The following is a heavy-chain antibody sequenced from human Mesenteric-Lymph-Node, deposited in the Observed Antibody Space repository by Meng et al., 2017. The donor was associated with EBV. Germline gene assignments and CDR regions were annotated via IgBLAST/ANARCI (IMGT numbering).Heavy chain of an antibody. V-gene: IGHV4-4*02. CDR3: ARLLAVPGTPSNTFDF. CDR1: GDSISTSNW. J-gene: IGHJ4*02. Sequence: VQLRESGPGWVKPSGTLSLTCAVSGDSISTSNWWTWVRQPPGKGLEWIGEIYHGGYTNYNPSLKSRVTISVDMSKNQFSLKLSSVTAADTAVYYCARLLAVPGTPSNTFDFWGQGTLVTVSS. D-gene: IGHD6-19*01. CDR2: IYHGGYT.